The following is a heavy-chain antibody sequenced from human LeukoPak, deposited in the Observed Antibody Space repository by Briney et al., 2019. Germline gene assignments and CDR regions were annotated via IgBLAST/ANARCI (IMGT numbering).Heavy chain of an antibody. CDR3: ETSGNSYGNYYYYMDV. D-gene: IGHD5-18*01. J-gene: IGHJ6*03. CDR1: GFTVSSNY. CDR2: IYSGGST. Sequence: GGSLRLSCAASGFTVSSNYMSWVRQAPGKGLEWVSVIYSGGSTYYADSVKGRFTISRDNSKNTLYIQMISLTAEDTDVYYCETSGNSYGNYYYYMDVWGKGTTVTVSS. V-gene: IGHV3-66*02.